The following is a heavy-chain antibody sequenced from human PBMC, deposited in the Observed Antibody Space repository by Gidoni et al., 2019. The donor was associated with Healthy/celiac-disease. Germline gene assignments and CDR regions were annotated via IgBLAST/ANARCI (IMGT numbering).Heavy chain of an antibody. V-gene: IGHV3-33*01. D-gene: IGHD6-13*01. CDR1: SSYG. CDR3: ARDYAAAAPGWFDP. Sequence: SSYGMHWVRQAPGKGLEWVAVIWYDGSIKYYADSVKGRFTISRDNSKNTLFLQMNSLRAEDTAVYYCARDYAAAAPGWFDPWGQGTLVTVSS. J-gene: IGHJ5*02. CDR2: IWYDGSIK.